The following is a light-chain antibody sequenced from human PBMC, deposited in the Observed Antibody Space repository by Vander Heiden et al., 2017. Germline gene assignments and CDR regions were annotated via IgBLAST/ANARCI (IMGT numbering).Light chain of an antibody. CDR3: QVWDSSIV. J-gene: IGLJ3*02. CDR1: NIGRKN. V-gene: IGLV3-9*01. CDR2: RDY. Sequence: SYDLTQPLSVSVALGQTATITCGGNNIGRKNVHWYQQKPGQAPVLVIYRDYTRPSGIPERFSGSNSGNTATLTISRAQAGDEADYYCQVWDSSIVFGGGTKLTVL.